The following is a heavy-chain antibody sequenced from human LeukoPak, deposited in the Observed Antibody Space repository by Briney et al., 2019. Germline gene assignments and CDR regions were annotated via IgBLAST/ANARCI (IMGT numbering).Heavy chain of an antibody. CDR2: IRSGGDST. V-gene: IGHV3-23*01. Sequence: PGGSLRLSCAASGFTFSGFAMTWVRQAPGKGLHWVSSIRSGGDSTYYAGSVKGRFTISRDNSKNTLYLQMNNLRAEDASIYYCAKSYSDNWYSFDYVGQGTLVTVSS. CDR3: AKSYSDNWYSFDY. CDR1: GFTFSGFA. D-gene: IGHD1-20*01. J-gene: IGHJ4*02.